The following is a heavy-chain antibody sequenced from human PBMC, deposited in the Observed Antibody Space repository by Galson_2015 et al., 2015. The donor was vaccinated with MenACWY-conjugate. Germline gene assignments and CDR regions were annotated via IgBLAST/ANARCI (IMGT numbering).Heavy chain of an antibody. V-gene: IGHV3-30*02. Sequence: SLRLSCAASGFIFSRFGMNWVRQAPVKGLEWVSSIRYDVINEYYGDSVKGRFTVSRDNSKNTLYMHMNDLRGDDTAVYYCARDHLDYYDTSGHDAFDMWGQGTMVTVSS. J-gene: IGHJ3*02. CDR2: IRYDVINE. CDR3: ARDHLDYYDTSGHDAFDM. CDR1: GFIFSRFG. D-gene: IGHD3-22*01.